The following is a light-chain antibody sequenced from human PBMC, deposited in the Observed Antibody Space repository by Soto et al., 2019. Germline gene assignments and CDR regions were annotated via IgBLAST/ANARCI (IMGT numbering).Light chain of an antibody. CDR3: QKYNNWPRK. V-gene: IGKV3D-15*01. CDR1: QSVSSY. J-gene: IGKJ1*01. Sequence: ELVLTQSPGTLCLSLAERSATSRRASQSVSSYYLAWYQQKPGQAPRLLIYAASSRATGIPARFSGSGSGTEFTLTISSLQSEDFAVYYCQKYNNWPRKCGQGTKVDIK. CDR2: AAS.